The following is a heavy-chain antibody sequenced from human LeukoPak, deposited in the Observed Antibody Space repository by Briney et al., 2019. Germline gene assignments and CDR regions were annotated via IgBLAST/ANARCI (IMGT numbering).Heavy chain of an antibody. D-gene: IGHD2-15*01. CDR3: ITGFSAATHDGY. CDR1: GFIFSDAW. CDR2: IKSKTAGGTT. J-gene: IGHJ4*02. Sequence: GGSLRLSCAASGFIFSDAWMSWVRQAPGKGLEWVGRIKSKTAGGTTDYAAPVKGRFTISRDDSENTLYLQMNSLKTEDAAVYYCITGFSAATHDGYWGQGTLVSVSS. V-gene: IGHV3-15*01.